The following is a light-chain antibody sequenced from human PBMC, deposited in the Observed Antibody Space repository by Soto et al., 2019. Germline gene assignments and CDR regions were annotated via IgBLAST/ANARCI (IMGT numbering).Light chain of an antibody. CDR2: GNI. Sequence: QSVLTQPPSVSGAPGQRVTISCTGNSSNIGAGYGVNWYQQLPGTAPKLLIYGNIDRPSGVPDRFSGSRSDTSASLAITGLQAEDEADYYCQSYDRSLSVVFGGGTKLTVL. V-gene: IGLV1-40*01. J-gene: IGLJ3*02. CDR1: SSNIGAGYG. CDR3: QSYDRSLSVV.